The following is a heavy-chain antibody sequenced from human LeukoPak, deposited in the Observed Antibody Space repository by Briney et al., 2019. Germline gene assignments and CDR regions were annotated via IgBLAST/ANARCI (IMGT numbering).Heavy chain of an antibody. CDR3: ARESRIVGAAGGMDV. V-gene: IGHV3-21*01. Sequence: GGSLRLSCAASGFTFSSYSMNWVRQAPGKGLEWVSSISSSSSYIYYADSVKGRFTISRDNAKNSLYLQMNSLRAEDTAVYYCARESRIVGAAGGMDVWGQGTTVTVSS. J-gene: IGHJ6*02. CDR1: GFTFSSYS. D-gene: IGHD1-26*01. CDR2: ISSSSSYI.